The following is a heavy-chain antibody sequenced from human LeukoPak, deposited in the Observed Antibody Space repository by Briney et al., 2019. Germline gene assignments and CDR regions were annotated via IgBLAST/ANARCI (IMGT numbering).Heavy chain of an antibody. CDR2: ISFSVNTK. Sequence: GGSLRLSCAASGFTFSDYSMNWVRQAPGKGLEWVSYISFSVNTKYYGDSVKGRFTISRDNAKNSLYLHMDSLRAEDTAVYYCAGREIIAARPVDWFDPWGQGTLVTVSS. V-gene: IGHV3-48*04. CDR1: GFTFSDYS. D-gene: IGHD6-6*01. J-gene: IGHJ5*02. CDR3: AGREIIAARPVDWFDP.